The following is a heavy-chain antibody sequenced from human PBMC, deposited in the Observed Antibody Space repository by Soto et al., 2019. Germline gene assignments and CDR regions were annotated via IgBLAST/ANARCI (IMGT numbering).Heavy chain of an antibody. D-gene: IGHD6-19*01. CDR3: ARAGLYSSDWYVGLADY. CDR1: GFTFSSYS. CDR2: ISSSSSYI. Sequence: GGSLRLSCAASGFTFSSYSMNWVRQAPGKGLEWVSSISSSSSYIYYADSAKGRFTISRDNAKNSLYLQMNSLRAEDTAVYYCARAGLYSSDWYVGLADYWGQGTLVTVSS. J-gene: IGHJ4*02. V-gene: IGHV3-21*01.